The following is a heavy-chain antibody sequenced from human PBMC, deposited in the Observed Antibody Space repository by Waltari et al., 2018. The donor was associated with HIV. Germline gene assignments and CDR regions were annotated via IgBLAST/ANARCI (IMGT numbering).Heavy chain of an antibody. D-gene: IGHD6-19*01. CDR2: SSAGGTK. Sequence: EVQLVESGGGLVQPGGSLRLSCAGSGFTFSNYEMTWVRQAPGKGLELISYSSAGGTKYYADSVKGRFSISRDNAKNSLYLQMNSLRAEDTAVYYCAKAVGDTSGRYWGGDVWGQGTTVTVSS. CDR1: GFTFSNYE. V-gene: IGHV3-48*03. J-gene: IGHJ6*02. CDR3: AKAVGDTSGRYWGGDV.